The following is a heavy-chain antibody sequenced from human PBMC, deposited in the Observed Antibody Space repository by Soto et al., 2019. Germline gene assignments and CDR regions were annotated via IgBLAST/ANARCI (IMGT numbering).Heavy chain of an antibody. CDR1: GGSFSGYY. CDR3: AREGWRYCSSANFPSMDC. CDR2: VNHSGST. J-gene: IGHJ4*02. D-gene: IGHD2-2*01. Sequence: QVQLQHWGAGLLKTSETLALTCAVYGGSFSGYYWSWIRKPPGNGLEWIGEVNHSGSTNYNPSLTCRVNTSVDTSKKQVSLDVSFVTAALTAVYYWAREGWRYCSSANFPSMDCWGQGTPVTVSS. V-gene: IGHV4-34*01.